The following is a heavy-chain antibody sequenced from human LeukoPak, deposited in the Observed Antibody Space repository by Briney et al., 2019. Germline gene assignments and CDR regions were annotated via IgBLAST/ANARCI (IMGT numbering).Heavy chain of an antibody. D-gene: IGHD6-13*01. CDR3: AREGVGAAADAFDI. CDR1: GFTFSSYW. J-gene: IGHJ3*02. V-gene: IGHV3-7*05. Sequence: GSLRLSCEASGFTFSSYWMSWVRQAPGKGLEWVANIKQDGSEKYYVDSVKGRFTISRDNAKNTLYLQMNSLRAEDTAVYYCAREGVGAAADAFDIWGQGTMVTVSS. CDR2: IKQDGSEK.